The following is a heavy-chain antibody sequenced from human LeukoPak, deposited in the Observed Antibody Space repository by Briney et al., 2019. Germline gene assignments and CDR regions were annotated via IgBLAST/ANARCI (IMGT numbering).Heavy chain of an antibody. Sequence: PSETLSLTCTVSGGSISSYYWSWIRQPPGKGLEWIGYIYTSGSANYNPSLKSRVTISVDTSKNQFSLKLSSVTAADTAVYYCARRAVAGTRLLGFDYWGQGALVTVSS. D-gene: IGHD6-19*01. J-gene: IGHJ4*02. CDR1: GGSISSYY. V-gene: IGHV4-4*09. CDR2: IYTSGSA. CDR3: ARRAVAGTRLLGFDY.